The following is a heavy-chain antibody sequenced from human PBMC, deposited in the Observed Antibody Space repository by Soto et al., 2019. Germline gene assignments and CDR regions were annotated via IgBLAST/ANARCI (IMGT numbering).Heavy chain of an antibody. J-gene: IGHJ4*02. Sequence: SVKVTCRASGYSFTSYVIQSVQQAPVQGLEWMGWISPLKGNTKYAQKVQGRVSVTTDTSTNTVYMELSGLRYDDTALYYCARSGEHPFDFWGQGTLVTVSS. D-gene: IGHD6-25*01. CDR1: GYSFTSYV. CDR2: ISPLKGNT. CDR3: ARSGEHPFDF. V-gene: IGHV1-18*01.